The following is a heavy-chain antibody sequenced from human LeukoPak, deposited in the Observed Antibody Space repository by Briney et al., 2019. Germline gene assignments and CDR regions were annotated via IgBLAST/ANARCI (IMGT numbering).Heavy chain of an antibody. CDR3: AKEIGRDDYNRCDY. D-gene: IGHD5-24*01. Sequence: PGGSLRLSCAAAGFTLSSYAMNWVRQTPGEGLEWVSGMSASGGTTYADSVKGRFTISRDTSKNTLYLQMDALRAEDTAIYFCAKEIGRDDYNRCDYWSQGTPVTVSS. V-gene: IGHV3-23*01. J-gene: IGHJ4*02. CDR2: MSASGGTT. CDR1: GFTLSSYA.